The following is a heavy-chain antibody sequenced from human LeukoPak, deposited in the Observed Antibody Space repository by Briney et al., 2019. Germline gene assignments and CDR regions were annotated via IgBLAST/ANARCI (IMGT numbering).Heavy chain of an antibody. J-gene: IGHJ4*02. V-gene: IGHV4-59*08. CDR1: GGPINNYY. CDR3: ARQGPLTTAVTTRTNPFDY. CDR2: IYYSGST. D-gene: IGHD4-11*01. Sequence: SETLSLTCTASGGPINNYYWSWIRQPPGKGLEWIGYIYYSGSTRYNPSLKSRVTISVDTSKNQFSLKLSSVTAADTAVYYCARQGPLTTAVTTRTNPFDYWGQGTLVTVSS.